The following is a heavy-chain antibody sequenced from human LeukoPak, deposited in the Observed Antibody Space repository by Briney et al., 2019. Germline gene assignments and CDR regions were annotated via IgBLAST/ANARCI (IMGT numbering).Heavy chain of an antibody. J-gene: IGHJ6*03. CDR1: GGSISSYY. Sequence: PSETLSLTCTVSGGSISSYYWSWIRQPAGKGLEWIGRIYTSGSTYYNPSFKSRITISVDTSKNQFSLKVISVTAADTAVYYCARFLAGTRHFHFYYYMDVWGKGTTVTISS. V-gene: IGHV4-4*07. CDR2: IYTSGST. CDR3: ARFLAGTRHFHFYYYMDV. D-gene: IGHD3-9*01.